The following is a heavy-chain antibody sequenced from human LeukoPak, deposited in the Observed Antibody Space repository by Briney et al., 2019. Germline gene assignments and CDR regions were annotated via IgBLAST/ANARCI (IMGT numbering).Heavy chain of an antibody. Sequence: ASVKVSCKASGYTFTSYYIHWVRQAPGQGLEWMGWINPNSGDTHYAQKFQGRVTMTRDTSITTAYMDLNSLISDDTAVYYCARASWISNADAVWWGQGTLVTVSS. J-gene: IGHJ4*02. CDR2: INPNSGDT. CDR1: GYTFTSYY. D-gene: IGHD1-1*01. V-gene: IGHV1-2*02. CDR3: ARASWISNADAVW.